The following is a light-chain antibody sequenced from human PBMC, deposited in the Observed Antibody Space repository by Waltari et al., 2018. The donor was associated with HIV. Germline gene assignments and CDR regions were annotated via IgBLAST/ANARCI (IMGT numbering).Light chain of an antibody. CDR2: WGS. CDR1: HSVLSWHQNNVF. V-gene: IGKV4-1*01. J-gene: IGKJ1*01. Sequence: DFVLTQSPDYLAASLGDRATIRSKSSHSVLSWHQNNVFLAWYQQKPGQPPKLLIYWGSTRESGVPARFSGSGSETDFSLTISSLQAEDVAIYDCQQYHSIPGTFGQGTKVEIK. CDR3: QQYHSIPGT.